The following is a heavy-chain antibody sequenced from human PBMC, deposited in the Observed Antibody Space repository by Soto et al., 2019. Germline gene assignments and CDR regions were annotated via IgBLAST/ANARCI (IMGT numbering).Heavy chain of an antibody. J-gene: IGHJ4*02. D-gene: IGHD4-17*01. CDR1: GYTFTSYG. CDR2: ISAYNGNT. Sequence: ASVKVSCKASGYTFTSYGSSWVRQAPGQGLEWMGWISAYNGNTNYAQKLQGRVTMTTDTSTSTAYMELRSLRSDDTAVYYCARAGSTTVVTSYYFDYWGQGTLVTVSS. V-gene: IGHV1-18*01. CDR3: ARAGSTTVVTSYYFDY.